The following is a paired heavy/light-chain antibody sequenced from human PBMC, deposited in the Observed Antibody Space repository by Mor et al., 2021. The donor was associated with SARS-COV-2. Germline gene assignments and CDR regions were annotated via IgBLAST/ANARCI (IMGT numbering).Light chain of an antibody. J-gene: IGLJ2*01. CDR2: RIN. CDR3: AAWDDSLTVV. CDR1: SSNIGSNY. V-gene: IGLV1-47*01. Sequence: QSVLTQPPSASGTPGQRVTISCSGSSSNIGSNYVYWYQQLPGTAPKLLIYRINQRPSGVPDRFSGSKSGTSASLAISGLRSEDEADYYCAAWDDSLTVVFGGGTKLTVL.
Heavy chain of an antibody. CDR3: TKDLPSPNPPTFNWLDP. CDR2: ISHDASRT. Sequence: QVQLVESGGGVVQPGRSLRLSCAASGFSFKSYDMHWVRQAPGKGLEWVALISHDASRTYYGESVKGRFTISRDNFKNLLYLQMNSLRVDDTALYYCTKDLPSPNPPTFNWLDPWGQGTLVTVSS. CDR1: GFSFKSYD. J-gene: IGHJ5*02. V-gene: IGHV3-30*18.